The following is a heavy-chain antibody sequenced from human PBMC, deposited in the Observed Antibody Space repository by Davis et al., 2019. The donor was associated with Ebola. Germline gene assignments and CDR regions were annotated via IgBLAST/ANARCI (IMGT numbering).Heavy chain of an antibody. CDR1: GFTFSSYE. V-gene: IGHV3-48*03. CDR2: ISSSGSTI. CDR3: ARTVGYSYGRYYYDYGMDV. D-gene: IGHD5-18*01. Sequence: GESLKISCAASGFTFSSYEMNWVRQAPGKGLVWVSYISSSGSTIYYADSAQCRFTISRDNAKNSLYLQMNSLRAEDTAVYYCARTVGYSYGRYYYDYGMDVWGQGTTVTVSS. J-gene: IGHJ6*02.